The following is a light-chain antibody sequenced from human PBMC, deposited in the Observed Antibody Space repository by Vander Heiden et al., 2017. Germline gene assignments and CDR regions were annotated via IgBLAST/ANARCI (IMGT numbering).Light chain of an antibody. CDR1: NIGSKS. CDR2: DDS. J-gene: IGLJ1*01. Sequence: SYLLTQPPSVSVAPGQTAKITCGGKNIGSKSVHWYQQRPGQAPVLVVYDDSDRPSGIPERFSGSNSGNAATLTISRVEAGDEADYYCQVWDSTTDHHVFATGTKVTVL. CDR3: QVWDSTTDHHV. V-gene: IGLV3-21*02.